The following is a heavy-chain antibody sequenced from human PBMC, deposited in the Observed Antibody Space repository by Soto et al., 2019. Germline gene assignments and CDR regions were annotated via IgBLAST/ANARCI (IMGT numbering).Heavy chain of an antibody. V-gene: IGHV3-23*01. Sequence: XLSCAASGCTVSSYAMRWVRQAPWKGLEWVSAISGSGGSTYYADSVKGRFTISRDNSKNTLYLQMNSLGAEDTAVYYCAKDLTTIFGAPLEGMDVWGQGTTVTVSS. CDR1: GCTVSSYA. CDR2: ISGSGGST. J-gene: IGHJ6*02. CDR3: AKDLTTIFGAPLEGMDV. D-gene: IGHD3-3*01.